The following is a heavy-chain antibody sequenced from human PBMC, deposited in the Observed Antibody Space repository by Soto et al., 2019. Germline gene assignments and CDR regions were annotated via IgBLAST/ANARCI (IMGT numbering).Heavy chain of an antibody. Sequence: PSETLSLTCSVSNGSISSYYWSWIRQPPGKGLEWIGYIYYSGSTNYNPSLKSRVTISVDTSKNQFSLSLTSVTAADTAVYYCARDYGNNCGYYRWFDPWGQGTLVTVSS. CDR3: ARDYGNNCGYYRWFDP. D-gene: IGHD3-3*01. CDR1: NGSISSYY. CDR2: IYYSGST. V-gene: IGHV4-59*01. J-gene: IGHJ5*02.